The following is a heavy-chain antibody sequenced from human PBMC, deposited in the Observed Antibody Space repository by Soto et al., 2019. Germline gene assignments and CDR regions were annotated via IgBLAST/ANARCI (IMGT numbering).Heavy chain of an antibody. D-gene: IGHD2-15*01. CDR1: GGSFSGYY. V-gene: IGHV4-34*01. J-gene: IGHJ5*02. CDR2: INHSGST. CDR3: ARVYKPCSGGSCPRFDP. Sequence: SETLSLTCAVYGGSFSGYYWSWIRQPPGKGLEWIGEINHSGSTNYNPSLKSRVTISVDTSKNQFSLKLSSVTAADTAVYYCARVYKPCSGGSCPRFDPWGQGTLVTVSS.